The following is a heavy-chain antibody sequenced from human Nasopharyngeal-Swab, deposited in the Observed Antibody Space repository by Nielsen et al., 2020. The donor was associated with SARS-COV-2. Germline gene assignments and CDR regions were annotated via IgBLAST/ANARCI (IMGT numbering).Heavy chain of an antibody. CDR3: ARDASRIYYFDH. CDR2: ISVFTGNR. Sequence: ASVKVSCKASGYTFSRYGISWVRQAPGQGLEWLGWISVFTGNRNYAQNLQGRLSMTTDTSTNTAYMELMGLTSDDTAVYYCARDASRIYYFDHWGQGTLVTVSS. D-gene: IGHD2-2*01. J-gene: IGHJ4*02. CDR1: GYTFSRYG. V-gene: IGHV1-18*01.